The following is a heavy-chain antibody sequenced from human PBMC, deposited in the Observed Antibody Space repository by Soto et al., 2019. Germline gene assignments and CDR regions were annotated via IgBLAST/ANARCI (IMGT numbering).Heavy chain of an antibody. Sequence: SGPTLVNPTQTLTLTCTFSGFSLSTSGVGVGWIRQPPGKALEWLALIYWDDDKRYSPSLKGRLTITKDTSKNQVVLKMTNMDPVDTATYYCAQQNCSGGSCYSVISGFDYWGQGTLVTVSS. CDR3: AQQNCSGGSCYSVISGFDY. CDR2: IYWDDDK. J-gene: IGHJ4*02. CDR1: GFSLSTSGVG. D-gene: IGHD2-15*01. V-gene: IGHV2-5*02.